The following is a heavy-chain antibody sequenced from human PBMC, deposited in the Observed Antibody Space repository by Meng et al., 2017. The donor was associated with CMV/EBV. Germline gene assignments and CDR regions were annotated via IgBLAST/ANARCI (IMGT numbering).Heavy chain of an antibody. D-gene: IGHD3-16*01. CDR1: GASIKNYN. Sequence: QLQINASGPGLCKPSETLSLTCSVSGASIKNYNWNWVRQPAGHGLEWIGLIQVIGHTVYNPSLKSRVTVSLDASKSQFSLTLNSVTAADTATYYCAGSRPGGGACDYWGQGTLVTVSS. J-gene: IGHJ4*02. CDR2: IQVIGHT. V-gene: IGHV4-4*07. CDR3: AGSRPGGGACDY.